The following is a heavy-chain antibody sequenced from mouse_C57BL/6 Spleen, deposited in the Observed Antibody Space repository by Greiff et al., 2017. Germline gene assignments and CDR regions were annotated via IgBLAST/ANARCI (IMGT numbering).Heavy chain of an antibody. V-gene: IGHV1-50*01. CDR1: GYTFTSYW. D-gene: IGHD1-1*01. CDR3: ARTDYYGSPLGD. J-gene: IGHJ2*01. Sequence: VKLQQPGAELVKPGASVKLSCKASGYTFTSYWMQWVKQRPGQGLEWIGEIDPSDGYTNYNQKFKGKATLTVEAASRTAYMQLSSLTSEDSAVYYCARTDYYGSPLGDWGKGTTLTVAT. CDR2: IDPSDGYT.